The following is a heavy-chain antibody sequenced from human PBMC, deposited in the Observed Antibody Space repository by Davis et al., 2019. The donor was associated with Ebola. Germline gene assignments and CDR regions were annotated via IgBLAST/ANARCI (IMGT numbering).Heavy chain of an antibody. CDR1: GFTFGDYA. V-gene: IGHV3-49*04. CDR2: IRSKAYGGTT. D-gene: IGHD2-15*01. CDR3: TRSGYCSGGSCDDGYYYGMDV. J-gene: IGHJ6*02. Sequence: SLNISCTASGFTFGDYAMSWVRQAPGKGLEWVGFIRSKAYGGTTEYAASVKGRFTISRDDSKSIAYLQMNSLKTEDTAVYYCTRSGYCSGGSCDDGYYYGMDVWGQGTTVTVSS.